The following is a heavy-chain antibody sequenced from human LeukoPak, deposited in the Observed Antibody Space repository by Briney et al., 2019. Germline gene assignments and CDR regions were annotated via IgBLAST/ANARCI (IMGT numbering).Heavy chain of an antibody. CDR3: AREERWFDP. Sequence: PSETLSLTCAVYGGSFSGYYWSWIRQPPGKGLEWIGEIKHSGSTNYNPSLKSRVTISVDTSKNQFSLKLSSVTAADTAVYYWAREERWFDPWGQGTLVTVSS. CDR2: IKHSGST. CDR1: GGSFSGYY. V-gene: IGHV4-34*01. J-gene: IGHJ5*02.